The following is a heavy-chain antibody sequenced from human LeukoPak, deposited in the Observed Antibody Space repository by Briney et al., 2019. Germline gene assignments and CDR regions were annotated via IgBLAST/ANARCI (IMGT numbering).Heavy chain of an antibody. CDR1: GFTFSNYA. J-gene: IGHJ6*04. CDR2: ISGSGGTS. CDR3: AKAPYFYNSGRSVDV. Sequence: GGSLRLSCLPSGFTFSNYAMTWVRQAPGKGLEWVSYISGSGGTSYYADSVKGRFTISRDSAKNMLFLQMNRLRAEDTAVYYCAKAPYFYNSGRSVDVWGKGTTVTISS. V-gene: IGHV3-23*01. D-gene: IGHD3-10*01.